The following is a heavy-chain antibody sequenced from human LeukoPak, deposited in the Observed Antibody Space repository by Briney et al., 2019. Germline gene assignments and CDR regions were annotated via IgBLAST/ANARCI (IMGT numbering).Heavy chain of an antibody. Sequence: ASVKVSCKASGYTFTSYYMHWVRQAPGQGLEWMGIINPSGGSTSYAQKFQGRVTMTRDTSKNQFSLKLSSVTAADTAVYYCARHVTTMVRGVIVGADAFDIWGQGTMVTVSS. V-gene: IGHV1-46*01. CDR1: GYTFTSYY. J-gene: IGHJ3*02. CDR2: INPSGGST. CDR3: ARHVTTMVRGVIVGADAFDI. D-gene: IGHD3-10*01.